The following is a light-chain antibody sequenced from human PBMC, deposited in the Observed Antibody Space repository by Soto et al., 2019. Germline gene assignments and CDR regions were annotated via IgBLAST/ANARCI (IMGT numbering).Light chain of an antibody. Sequence: QAVVTQEPSLTVSPGGTVTLTCGSSTGAVTNGHYPYWFQQKPGQAPRTLIYDTTNRHSWTPARFSGSLLGGKAALTLSGVQHEDEAEYYCLLSYNGPYVFGTGTKVTVL. CDR1: TGAVTNGHY. J-gene: IGLJ1*01. V-gene: IGLV7-46*01. CDR2: DTT. CDR3: LLSYNGPYV.